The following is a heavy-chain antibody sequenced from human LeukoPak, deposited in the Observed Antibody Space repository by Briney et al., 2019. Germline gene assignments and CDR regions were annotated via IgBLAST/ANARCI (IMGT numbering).Heavy chain of an antibody. D-gene: IGHD1-1*01. CDR2: IYYSGST. J-gene: IGHJ4*02. CDR3: ARGGTRFDY. Sequence: SETLSLTCTVSGGSISSSSYYWSWIRQPPGKGLEWIGYIYYSGSTNYNPSLKSRVTISVDTSKNQFSLKLSSVTAADTAVYYCARGGTRFDYWGQGTLVTVSS. V-gene: IGHV4-61*01. CDR1: GGSISSSSYY.